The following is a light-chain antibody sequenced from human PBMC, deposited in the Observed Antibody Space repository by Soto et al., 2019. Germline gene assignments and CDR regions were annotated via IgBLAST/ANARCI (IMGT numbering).Light chain of an antibody. J-gene: IGKJ3*01. CDR3: MQALPTPRIFT. CDR1: QSLLHSNGYNY. CDR2: LGS. Sequence: DIVMTQSPLSLPVTPGEPASISCRSSQSLLHSNGYNYLDWYLQKPGQSPQLLIYLGSNRASGVPDRFSGSVSGTDFTLKISRVEAEDVGVYYCMQALPTPRIFTFGPGTKVDIK. V-gene: IGKV2-28*01.